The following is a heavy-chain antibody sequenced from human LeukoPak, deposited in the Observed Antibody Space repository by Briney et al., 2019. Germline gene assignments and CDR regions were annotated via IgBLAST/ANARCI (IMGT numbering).Heavy chain of an antibody. V-gene: IGHV3-7*01. CDR2: IDPDGSEK. D-gene: IGHD3-10*01. J-gene: IGHJ4*02. CDR3: ARIYYFGDNNWRYFDN. CDR1: GFTFNIYW. Sequence: PGGSLRLSCAASGFTFNIYWMSWVRQAPGKELEWVANIDPDGSEKQYGDSVKGRFITSRDNAKNSLYLQMNSLRAEDTAIYYCARIYYFGDNNWRYFDNWGQGTLVTVSS.